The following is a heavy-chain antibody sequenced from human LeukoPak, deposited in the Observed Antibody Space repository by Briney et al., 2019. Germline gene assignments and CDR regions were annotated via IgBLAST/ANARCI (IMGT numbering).Heavy chain of an antibody. Sequence: GASVKVSCKASGYTFTAYYIHWVRRAPGQGLEWMGWIDPRSGATKCTRKFQGRVTMTRDTSITTVYLELNGLTFDDTAVYYCATDNYGTLDYWGQGTLVTVSS. D-gene: IGHD3-10*01. J-gene: IGHJ4*02. CDR1: GYTFTAYY. CDR2: IDPRSGAT. V-gene: IGHV1-2*02. CDR3: ATDNYGTLDY.